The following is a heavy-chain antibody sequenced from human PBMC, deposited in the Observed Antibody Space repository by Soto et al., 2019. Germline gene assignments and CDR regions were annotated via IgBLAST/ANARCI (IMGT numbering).Heavy chain of an antibody. CDR2: ISGSGGST. CDR3: AKGGSPTYYYDSSGYPPVGY. D-gene: IGHD3-22*01. CDR1: GFTFSSYA. J-gene: IGHJ4*02. Sequence: HPGGSLRLSCAASGFTFSSYAMSWVRQAPGKGLEWVSAISGSGGSTYYADSVKGRFTISRDNSKNTLYLQMNSLRAEDTAVYYCAKGGSPTYYYDSSGYPPVGYWGQGTLVTVSS. V-gene: IGHV3-23*01.